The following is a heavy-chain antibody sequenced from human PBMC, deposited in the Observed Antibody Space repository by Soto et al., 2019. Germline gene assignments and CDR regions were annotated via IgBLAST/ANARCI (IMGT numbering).Heavy chain of an antibody. CDR2: TRSGSKTI. CDR1: GFTFSGYS. CDR3: AREDILGVRSFDY. Sequence: EVQLVESGGGWVQWGGSLRLSCAASGFTFSGYSVNWVRQAPGKGLDWVSYTRSGSKTIYYAESVKGRFTDSRDNARNSQYLQMNSLRDEDTAVYYCAREDILGVRSFDYWGQGPLVTVSS. J-gene: IGHJ4*02. V-gene: IGHV3-48*02. D-gene: IGHD3-9*01.